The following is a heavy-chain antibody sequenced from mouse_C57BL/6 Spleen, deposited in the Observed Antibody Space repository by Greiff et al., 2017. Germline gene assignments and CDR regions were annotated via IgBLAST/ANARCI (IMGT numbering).Heavy chain of an antibody. J-gene: IGHJ1*03. CDR3: AKLTGTFRYFDV. CDR1: GYSITSGYY. D-gene: IGHD4-1*01. CDR2: ISYDGSN. V-gene: IGHV3-6*01. Sequence: EVQLQQSGPGLVKPSQSLSLTCSVTGYSITSGYYWNWIRQFPGNKLEWMGYISYDGSNNYNPSLKNRISITRDTSKNQFFLKLNSVTTEDTATYYCAKLTGTFRYFDVWGTGTTVTVSS.